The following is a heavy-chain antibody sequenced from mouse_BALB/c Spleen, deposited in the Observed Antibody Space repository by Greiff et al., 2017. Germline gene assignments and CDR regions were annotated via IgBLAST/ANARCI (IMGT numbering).Heavy chain of an antibody. Sequence: VQLQQSGPGLVQPSQSLSITCTVSGFSLTSYGVHWVRQYPGKGLEWLGVIWSGGSTDYNAAFISILSISKDNSKSQVFFKMHSLQAEDTAIYYCARKSSTSPLQRGGGYAMDYWGQGTSVTVSS. J-gene: IGHJ4*01. D-gene: IGHD6-1*01. CDR3: ARKSSTSPLQRGGGYAMDY. V-gene: IGHV2-4-1*01. CDR1: GFSLTSYG. CDR2: IWSGGST.